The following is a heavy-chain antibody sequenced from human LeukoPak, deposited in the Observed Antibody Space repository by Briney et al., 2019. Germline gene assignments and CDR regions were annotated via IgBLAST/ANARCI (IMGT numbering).Heavy chain of an antibody. CDR1: GFTFSSYW. CDR2: IKQDGSVE. V-gene: IGHV3-7*01. D-gene: IGHD1-26*01. CDR3: ATFLGATFFDH. J-gene: IGHJ4*02. Sequence: GGSLRLSCAASGFTFSSYWMSWVRQAPGMGLQWVANIKQDGSVETYVDSVKGRFTISRDNAKNSLYLQMNSLRGEDTAVYYCATFLGATFFDHWGQGTLVSVSS.